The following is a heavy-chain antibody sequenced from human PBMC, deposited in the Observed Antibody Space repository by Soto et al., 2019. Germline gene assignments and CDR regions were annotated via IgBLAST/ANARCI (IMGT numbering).Heavy chain of an antibody. CDR2: ISGYNGNT. CDR1: GYSFRADG. J-gene: IGHJ5*02. Sequence: QVQLVQSGAEVRRPGASVKVSCKASGYSFRADGISWVRQAPGQGLEWMGWISGYNGNTKYAQTFQGRVTMTTDTSTSTAYMELRSLTSDDTAVYYCARDEGQTVVDALGQGTLVTVSS. V-gene: IGHV1-18*01. CDR3: ARDEGQTVVDA.